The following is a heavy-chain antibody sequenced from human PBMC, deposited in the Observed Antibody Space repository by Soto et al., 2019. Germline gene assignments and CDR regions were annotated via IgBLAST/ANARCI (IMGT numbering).Heavy chain of an antibody. V-gene: IGHV4-59*08. J-gene: IGHJ6*03. CDR3: AGGGSIVVATRRLMDG. D-gene: IGHD3-22*01. CDR1: GASISSDY. Sequence: SETLSLTCTVSGASISSDYWSWIRQAPGKGLEWIANINYNGNTNYNPSLKSRVTISVDTSKNQFSLTVISVTAADTAVYYCAGGGSIVVATRRLMDGWGRGTTVTVSS. CDR2: INYNGNT.